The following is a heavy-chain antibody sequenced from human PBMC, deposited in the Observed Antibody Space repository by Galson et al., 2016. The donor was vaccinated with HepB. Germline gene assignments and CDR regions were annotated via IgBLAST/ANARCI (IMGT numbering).Heavy chain of an antibody. CDR1: GFTFDTYG. CDR2: TSSDGSNE. V-gene: IGHV3-30*18. Sequence: SLRLSCAASGFTFDTYGMHWVRQAPGQGLEWVAVTSSDGSNEYYADSVKGRFAISRDNSKNTLYLQMNSLRPDDTAVYYCAKGGVGIAVPVDLWGQGTLVTVSS. J-gene: IGHJ5*02. CDR3: AKGGVGIAVPVDL. D-gene: IGHD3-3*01.